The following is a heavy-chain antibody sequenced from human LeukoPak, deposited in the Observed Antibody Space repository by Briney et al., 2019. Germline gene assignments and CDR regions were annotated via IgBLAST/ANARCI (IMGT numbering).Heavy chain of an antibody. J-gene: IGHJ4*02. CDR1: GFTFDDYA. Sequence: PGGSLRLSCAASGFTFDDYAMHWVRQAPGKGLEWVSGISWNSGSIGYADSVKGRFTISRDNAKNSLYLQMNSLRAEDTALYYCAKIVFDCDYGSWGQGTLVTVSS. CDR2: ISWNSGSI. V-gene: IGHV3-9*01. D-gene: IGHD4-17*01. CDR3: AKIVFDCDYGS.